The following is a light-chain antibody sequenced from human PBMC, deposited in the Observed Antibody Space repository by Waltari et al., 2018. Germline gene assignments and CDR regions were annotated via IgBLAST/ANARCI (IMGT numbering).Light chain of an antibody. CDR2: RTS. Sequence: DVQMTQSPSTLSASVGDRVTITCRASQSSTNWLAWYQQKPGKAPKLPIYRTSNLESGVPSRFSGSGSGTEFTLTISSLQADDFATYYCQHYGTLWTFGQGTKVEVK. V-gene: IGKV1-5*03. CDR3: QHYGTLWT. J-gene: IGKJ1*01. CDR1: QSSTNW.